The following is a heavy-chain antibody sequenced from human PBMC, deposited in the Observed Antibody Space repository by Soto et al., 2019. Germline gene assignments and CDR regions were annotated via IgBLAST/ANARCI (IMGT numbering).Heavy chain of an antibody. CDR3: AREVTTGFMDV. V-gene: IGHV3-53*04. D-gene: IGHD4-17*01. CDR2: IFSGSNT. Sequence: EVQLVESGGGLVQPGGSLRLSCAASGFIVSSNFMSWVRQAPGKGLEWVSVIFSGSNTYYADSVKGRFTISRHNSKNTLYLQMDSLRAEDTAVYYCAREVTTGFMDVWGQGTTVTVSS. J-gene: IGHJ6*02. CDR1: GFIVSSNF.